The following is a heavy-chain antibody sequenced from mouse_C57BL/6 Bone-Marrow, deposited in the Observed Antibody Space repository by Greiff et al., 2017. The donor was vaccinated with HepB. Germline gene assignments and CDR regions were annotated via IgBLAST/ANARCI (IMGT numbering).Heavy chain of an antibody. CDR3: ARSTAQATFYFDY. J-gene: IGHJ2*01. CDR1: GYTFTSYW. D-gene: IGHD3-2*02. CDR2: INPSSGYT. V-gene: IGHV1-7*01. Sequence: VQLQQSAAELAKPGASVKLSCKASGYTFTSYWMHWVKQRPGQGLEWIGYINPSSGYTKYNQKFKDKATLTADKSSSTAYMQLSSLTYEDSAVYYCARSTAQATFYFDYWGQGTTLTVSS.